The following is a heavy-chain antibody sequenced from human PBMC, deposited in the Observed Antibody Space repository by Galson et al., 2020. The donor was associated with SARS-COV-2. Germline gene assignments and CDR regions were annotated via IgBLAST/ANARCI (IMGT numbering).Heavy chain of an antibody. Sequence: SVKVSCKASGGTFSSYTISWVRQAPGQGLEWMGRIIPILGIANYAQKFQGRVTITADKSTSTAYMQLSSLRSEDTAVYYCAGSLRYPAVGMDVWGQGTTVTVS. D-gene: IGHD3-9*01. J-gene: IGHJ6*02. CDR2: IIPILGIA. CDR1: GGTFSSYT. CDR3: AGSLRYPAVGMDV. V-gene: IGHV1-69*02.